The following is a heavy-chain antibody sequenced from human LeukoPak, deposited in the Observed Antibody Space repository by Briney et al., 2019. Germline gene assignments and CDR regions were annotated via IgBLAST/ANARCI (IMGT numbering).Heavy chain of an antibody. CDR2: IYYSGST. D-gene: IGHD3-9*01. CDR1: GGSISSGDYY. J-gene: IGHJ4*02. V-gene: IGHV4-30-4*01. CDR3: ASVKYYDILTGPLDY. Sequence: SQTLSLTCTVSGGSISSGDYYWSWLRQPPGKGLEWIGYIYYSGSTYYNPSLKSRVTISVDTSKNQFSLKLSSVTAADTAVYYCASVKYYDILTGPLDYWGQGTLVTVSS.